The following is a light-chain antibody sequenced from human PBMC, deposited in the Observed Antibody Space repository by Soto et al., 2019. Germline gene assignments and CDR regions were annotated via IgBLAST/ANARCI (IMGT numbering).Light chain of an antibody. CDR1: QSVSSSY. CDR3: QQYDSSPFT. Sequence: EIVLTQSPGTLSLSPGERATLSCRASQSVSSSYLAWYQQKPGQAPWLLIYGASRRASGVPDRFSGSGSGTDFTLTISGLEPEDFAVYYCQQYDSSPFTFGQGTRREIK. CDR2: GAS. J-gene: IGKJ5*01. V-gene: IGKV3-20*01.